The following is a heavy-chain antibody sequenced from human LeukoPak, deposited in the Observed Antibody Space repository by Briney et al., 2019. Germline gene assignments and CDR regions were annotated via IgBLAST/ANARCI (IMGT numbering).Heavy chain of an antibody. CDR3: ARSRSGEGIDP. CDR1: GGSLRSGGYY. V-gene: IGHV4-31*03. J-gene: IGHJ5*02. Sequence: PSETLSLTCTVSGGSLRSGGYYWSWIRQHPGKGLEWIGYIYYSGSTYYNPSLKSRVTISVDTSKIQFSLKLNSVTAADTAVYYCARSRSGEGIDPWGQGTLVTVSS. D-gene: IGHD3-3*01. CDR2: IYYSGST.